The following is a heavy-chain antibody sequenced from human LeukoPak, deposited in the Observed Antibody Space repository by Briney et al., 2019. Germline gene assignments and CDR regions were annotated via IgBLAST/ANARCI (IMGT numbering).Heavy chain of an antibody. J-gene: IGHJ4*02. D-gene: IGHD2-2*02. V-gene: IGHV3-30*04. CDR1: GFTFSSYA. CDR3: ARGYCTSSSCYNDY. CDR2: MSFDVNNK. Sequence: PGGSQRLSCATSGFTFSSYAFHWVRQAPGKGLEWVATMSFDVNNKYYADSVRGRFTISRDNSKNTLYLQMNSLRAEDTAVYSCARGYCTSSSCYNDYWGQGTLVTVSS.